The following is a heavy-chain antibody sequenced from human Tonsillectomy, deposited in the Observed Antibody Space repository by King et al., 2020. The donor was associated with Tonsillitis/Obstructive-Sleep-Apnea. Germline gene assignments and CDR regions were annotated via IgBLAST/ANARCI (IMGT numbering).Heavy chain of an antibody. Sequence: VQLVESGGGLVQPGGSLRLSCAASGFTFSICAMSWVRQAPGKGLEWVSAMSGSGAYTYYADSVKGRFTTSLDNSKNTLYLQMNSLRAEDTAVYFCAKHISYSSSSADYWGQGTLVTVSS. CDR1: GFTFSICA. CDR2: MSGSGAYT. CDR3: AKHISYSSSSADY. V-gene: IGHV3-23*04. D-gene: IGHD6-6*01. J-gene: IGHJ4*02.